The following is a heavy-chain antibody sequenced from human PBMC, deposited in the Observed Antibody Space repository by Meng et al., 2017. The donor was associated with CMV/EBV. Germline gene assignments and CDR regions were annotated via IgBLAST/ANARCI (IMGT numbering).Heavy chain of an antibody. CDR1: GYTFTDYD. CDR3: ARDLTGSTRGGRFDS. Sequence: ASVKVSCKASGYTFTDYDVNWVRQAAGQGLEWMGWMNPYSGNTGYAQKFQGRVTVTRNTSISTAYMELSSQRSEDTAVYYCARDLTGSTRGGRFDSWGQGTLVTVSS. CDR2: MNPYSGNT. V-gene: IGHV1-8*03. J-gene: IGHJ5*01. D-gene: IGHD1-7*01.